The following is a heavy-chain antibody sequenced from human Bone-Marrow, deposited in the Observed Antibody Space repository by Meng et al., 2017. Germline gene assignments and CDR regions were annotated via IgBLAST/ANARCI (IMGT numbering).Heavy chain of an antibody. Sequence: GESLKISCAASGFTFSSYSMNWVRQAPGKGLEWVSSISSSSSYIYYADSVKGRFTISRDNAKNSLYLQMNSLRAEDTAVYYCARDVGIIAVAGTLPDYWGQG. CDR2: ISSSSSYI. V-gene: IGHV3-21*01. D-gene: IGHD6-19*01. CDR1: GFTFSSYS. CDR3: ARDVGIIAVAGTLPDY. J-gene: IGHJ4*02.